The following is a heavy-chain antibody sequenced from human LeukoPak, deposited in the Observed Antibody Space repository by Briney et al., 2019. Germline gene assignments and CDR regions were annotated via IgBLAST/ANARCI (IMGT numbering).Heavy chain of an antibody. CDR2: IEPSGFTI. CDR3: ASGIRERGFDY. CDR1: GLTFTTYA. D-gene: IGHD1-1*01. J-gene: IGHJ4*01. Sequence: GGSLRLSCAASGLTFTTYAMNWVRQAPGRGLEWVSSIEPSGFTIFYANSVKGRFTISRDNAKNSLYLQMNSLRPDDTALYFCASGIRERGFDYWGHGTLVTVSS. V-gene: IGHV3-21*01.